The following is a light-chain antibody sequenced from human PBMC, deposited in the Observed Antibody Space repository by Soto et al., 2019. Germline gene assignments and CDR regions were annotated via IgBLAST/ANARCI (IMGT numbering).Light chain of an antibody. CDR3: QQSYSTPWT. Sequence: DIQMTQSPSYLSASVGDRVTITCRASQSISSSLNWYQQKPGKAPKLLIYAASSLQSGVPSRFSGSGSGTDFTLTISSLQPEDFATYYCQQSYSTPWTFGQGNKVEIK. V-gene: IGKV1-39*01. J-gene: IGKJ1*01. CDR2: AAS. CDR1: QSISSS.